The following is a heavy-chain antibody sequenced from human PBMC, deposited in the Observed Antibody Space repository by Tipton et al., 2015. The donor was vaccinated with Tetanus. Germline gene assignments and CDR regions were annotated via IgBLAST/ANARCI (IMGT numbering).Heavy chain of an antibody. J-gene: IGHJ4*02. CDR2: TYYRSRWYN. D-gene: IGHD3-10*01. V-gene: IGHV6-1*01. CDR1: GDSDSSNSAA. Sequence: GLVKPSQTLSLTCAISGDSDSSNSAAWNWIRQSPSRGLEWLARTYYRSRWYNDYALSVKSRITISPDTSKNQFSLQLNSVTPDDTAVYYCARDPLGDETICDCWGQGTLVTVFS. CDR3: ARDPLGDETICDC.